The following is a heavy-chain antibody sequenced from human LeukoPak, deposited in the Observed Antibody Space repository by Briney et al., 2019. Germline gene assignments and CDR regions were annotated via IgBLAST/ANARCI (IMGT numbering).Heavy chain of an antibody. CDR3: ARDPGGGGSFDI. CDR2: ISGYNDNT. J-gene: IGHJ3*02. Sequence: ASVNVSCKASGSTFSTDDISWVRQAPGQGLEWIGWISGYNDNTNYAQNLQDRVTMTTDTSTSTAYMELRSLRSDDTAVYYCARDPGGGGSFDIWGQGTMVTVSS. D-gene: IGHD2-15*01. V-gene: IGHV1-18*01. CDR1: GSTFSTDD.